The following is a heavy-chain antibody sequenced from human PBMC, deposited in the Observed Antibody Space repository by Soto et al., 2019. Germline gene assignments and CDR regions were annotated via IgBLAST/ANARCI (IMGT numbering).Heavy chain of an antibody. J-gene: IGHJ6*02. D-gene: IGHD6-6*01. CDR1: GYSFTSYW. Sequence: GESLKISCKGSGYSFTSYWISWVRQMPGKGLEWMGRIDPSDSYTNYSPSFQGHVTISADKSISTAYLQWSSLKASDTAMYYCAGGGSSSYYYYGMDVWGQGTTVTVSS. V-gene: IGHV5-10-1*01. CDR3: AGGGSSSYYYYGMDV. CDR2: IDPSDSYT.